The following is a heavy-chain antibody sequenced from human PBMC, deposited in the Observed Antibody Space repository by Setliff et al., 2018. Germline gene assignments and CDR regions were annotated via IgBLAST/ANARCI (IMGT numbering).Heavy chain of an antibody. D-gene: IGHD1-26*01. J-gene: IGHJ4*02. CDR1: GYTFSSYS. Sequence: ASVKVSCKASGYTFSSYSMHWVRQAPGQRLEWMGWINAANENTQYSKKFQGRLTITRDTSANTAYMELSSLRSEDTALYYCARGDVYSGSYYHFDYWGQGTLVTVPQ. CDR2: INAANENT. V-gene: IGHV1-3*01. CDR3: ARGDVYSGSYYHFDY.